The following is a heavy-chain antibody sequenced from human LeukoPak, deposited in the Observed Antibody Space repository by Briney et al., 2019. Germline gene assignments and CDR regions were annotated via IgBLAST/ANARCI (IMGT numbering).Heavy chain of an antibody. CDR1: GFTFSSYW. CDR2: IKQDGSEK. Sequence: GGSLRLSCAASGFTFSSYWMSWVRQAPGKGLEWVANIKQDGSEKYYVDSVKGRFTISRDNAKNSLYLQMNSLRAEDTAVYYCAREVVVGATTPFDYWGQGTLVTVSS. CDR3: AREVVVGATTPFDY. D-gene: IGHD1-26*01. V-gene: IGHV3-7*01. J-gene: IGHJ4*02.